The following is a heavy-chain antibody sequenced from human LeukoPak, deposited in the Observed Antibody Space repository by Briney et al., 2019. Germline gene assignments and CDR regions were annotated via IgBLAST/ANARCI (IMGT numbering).Heavy chain of an antibody. CDR2: IWYDGSNK. J-gene: IGHJ4*02. V-gene: IGHV3-33*01. CDR3: ARDGGYCSSTSCYEFDY. Sequence: GRSLRLSCAASGFTFSSYGMHWVRQAPGKGPEWVAVIWYDGSNKYYADSVKGRFTISRDNSKNTLYLQMNSLRAEDTAVYYCARDGGYCSSTSCYEFDYWGQGTLVTVSS. D-gene: IGHD2-2*01. CDR1: GFTFSSYG.